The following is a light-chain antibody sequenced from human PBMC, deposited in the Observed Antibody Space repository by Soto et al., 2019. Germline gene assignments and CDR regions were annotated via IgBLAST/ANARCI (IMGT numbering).Light chain of an antibody. Sequence: ILMTQSPATVSVSPGESATLSCRASQNIYYNLAWYQHRPGQAPRRLIYRASTRAPGVPARFSGSGSGTEFTLTISSLRPEDFTVYSCLQYHNLWAFGQGTKVDIK. J-gene: IGKJ1*01. CDR3: LQYHNLWA. CDR2: RAS. CDR1: QNIYYN. V-gene: IGKV3-15*01.